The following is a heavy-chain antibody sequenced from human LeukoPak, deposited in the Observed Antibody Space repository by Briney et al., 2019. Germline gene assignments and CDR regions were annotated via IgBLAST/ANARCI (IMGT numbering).Heavy chain of an antibody. CDR2: ISGSGGST. CDR3: AKSLSTWFVTAEYFQH. D-gene: IGHD3-10*01. J-gene: IGHJ1*01. CDR1: GFTFSSYA. V-gene: IGHV3-23*01. Sequence: GGSLRLSCAASGFTFSSYAMSWVRQAPGKGLEWVSAISGSGGSTYYADSVKGRFTISRDNSKNPLYLQMNSLSAEDTAVYYCAKSLSTWFVTAEYFQHWGQGTLVTVSS.